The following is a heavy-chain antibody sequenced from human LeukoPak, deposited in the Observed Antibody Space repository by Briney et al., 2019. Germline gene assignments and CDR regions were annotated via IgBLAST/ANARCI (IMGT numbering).Heavy chain of an antibody. CDR1: GYTFTSYS. V-gene: IGHV1-24*01. CDR3: ATSLRFLEWLHPGAFDI. Sequence: ASVTVSCKASGYTFTSYSISWVRQAPGKGLEWMGGFDPEDGETIYAQKFQGRVTMTEDTSTDTAYMELSSLRSEDTAVYYCATSLRFLEWLHPGAFDIWGQGTMVTVSS. D-gene: IGHD3-3*01. CDR2: FDPEDGET. J-gene: IGHJ3*02.